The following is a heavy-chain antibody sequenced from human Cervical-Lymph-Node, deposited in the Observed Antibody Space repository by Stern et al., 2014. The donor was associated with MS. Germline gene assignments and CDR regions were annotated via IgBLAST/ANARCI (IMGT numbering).Heavy chain of an antibody. CDR2: IYYSGRN. Sequence: VQLEESGPGLVKPSATLSLTCTVSGDSINSGDFHWSWVRQSPGKGLEWIGYIYYSGRNYNNPSLESRVTMSIATSHNTFFVNLTSVTAADTALYFCARMKTGLRENRGFDFWGQGTQVTVSS. J-gene: IGHJ4*02. V-gene: IGHV4-30-4*01. CDR1: GDSINSGDFH. D-gene: IGHD4-17*01. CDR3: ARMKTGLRENRGFDF.